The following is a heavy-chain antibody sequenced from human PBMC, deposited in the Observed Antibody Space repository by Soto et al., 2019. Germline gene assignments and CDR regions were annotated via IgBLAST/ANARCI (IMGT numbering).Heavy chain of an antibody. V-gene: IGHV3-30*18. J-gene: IGHJ4*02. CDR1: GFTFSSYG. CDR2: ISYDGSNK. D-gene: IGHD3-3*01. Sequence: PGGSLRLSCAASGFTFSSYGMHWVRQAPGKGLEWVAVISYDGSNKYYADSVKGRFTISRDNSKNTLYLQMNSLRAEDTAVYYCAKDPALRSLEWLLNYWGQGTLVTVSS. CDR3: AKDPALRSLEWLLNY.